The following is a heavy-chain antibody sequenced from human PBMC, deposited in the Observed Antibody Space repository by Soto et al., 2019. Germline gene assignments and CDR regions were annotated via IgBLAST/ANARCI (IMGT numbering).Heavy chain of an antibody. J-gene: IGHJ5*02. V-gene: IGHV4-59*01. D-gene: IGHD2-2*01. Sequence: PEETLSLTCTVSGGSITSYYWSWIRQPPGKGLEWIGYIYYSGTPNYNPSLKSRLTISVDTSKNQFSLKLSSVTAADTAVYYCARHLGYCSSNSCYPDFDPWGQGTLVTVSS. CDR3: ARHLGYCSSNSCYPDFDP. CDR1: GGSITSYY. CDR2: IYYSGTP.